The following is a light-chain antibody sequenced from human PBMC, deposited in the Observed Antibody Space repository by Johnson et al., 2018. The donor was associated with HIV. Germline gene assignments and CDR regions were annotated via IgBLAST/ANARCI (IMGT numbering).Light chain of an antibody. CDR1: SSNIGNNY. CDR3: GTCDYSLSGYV. Sequence: QSVLTQPPSVSAAPGQKVTISCSGSSSNIGNNYVSWYQQLPGTAPKLLIYDNNKRPSGIPDRFSGSKSGTSATLGITGLQTGDEADYYCGTCDYSLSGYVFGTGTKVTVL. J-gene: IGLJ1*01. V-gene: IGLV1-51*01. CDR2: DNN.